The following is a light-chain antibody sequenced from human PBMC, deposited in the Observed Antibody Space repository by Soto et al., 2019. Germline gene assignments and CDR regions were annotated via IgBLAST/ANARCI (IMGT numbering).Light chain of an antibody. CDR1: SSDVGSYNL. CDR3: CSYAGSSTYV. J-gene: IGLJ1*01. V-gene: IGLV2-23*01. CDR2: GGS. Sequence: QSALTQPASVSGSPGQSITISCTGTSSDVGSYNLVSWYQKHPGQAPKVMIYGGSKRPSGVTNRFSGSQSGNTASLTISGLQAEDVADYYCCSYAGSSTYVFGTGTKLTVL.